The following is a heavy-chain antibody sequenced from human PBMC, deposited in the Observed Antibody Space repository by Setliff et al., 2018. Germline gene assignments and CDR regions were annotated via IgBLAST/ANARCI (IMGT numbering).Heavy chain of an antibody. D-gene: IGHD1-20*01. V-gene: IGHV3-74*03. CDR3: AHFGYDWNDDY. CDR1: GFTFTNYW. J-gene: IGHJ4*02. Sequence: GGSLRLSCAASGFTFTNYWINWVRQAPGKGLVWVSRISHDGSYAANVDSVKGRFTISRDNAKNTLYLQMNSLRAEDTAVYYCAHFGYDWNDDYWGQGTLVTVSS. CDR2: ISHDGSYA.